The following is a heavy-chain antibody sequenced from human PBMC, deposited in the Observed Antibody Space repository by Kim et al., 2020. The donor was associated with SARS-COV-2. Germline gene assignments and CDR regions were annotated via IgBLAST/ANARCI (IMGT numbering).Heavy chain of an antibody. J-gene: IGHJ5*02. CDR2: INGGNGNT. CDR1: GYTFDTYA. D-gene: IGHD3-10*01. CDR3: AREGSGSYNWFDP. V-gene: IGHV1-3*01. Sequence: ASVKVSCKASGYTFDTYALYWVRQDPGQRFEWMGWINGGNGNTRYSQSFQGRVTISRDTSATTAYMELSGLTSKDTAVYYCAREGSGSYNWFDPWGQGTLVTVSS.